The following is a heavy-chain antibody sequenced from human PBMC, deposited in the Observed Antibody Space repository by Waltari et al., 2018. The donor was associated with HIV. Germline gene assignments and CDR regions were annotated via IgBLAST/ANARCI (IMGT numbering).Heavy chain of an antibody. V-gene: IGHV3-7*01. J-gene: IGHJ6*02. CDR2: IKRDGSEK. CDR1: GFTFSNFW. D-gene: IGHD2-2*02. Sequence: EVQLVESGGGLVQPGGSLRRSCADSGFTFSNFWMSWVRQAPGKGLGWLANIKRDGSEKYYVDSVKGRFTISRDNAKNSLYLQMNSLRAEDTAVYYCASPSIRAGMDVWGQGTTVTVSS. CDR3: ASPSIRAGMDV.